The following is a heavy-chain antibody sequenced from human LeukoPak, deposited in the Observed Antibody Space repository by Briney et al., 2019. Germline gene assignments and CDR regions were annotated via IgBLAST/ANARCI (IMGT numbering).Heavy chain of an antibody. CDR3: ARCYYDSSGYLTP. CDR2: INHSGST. J-gene: IGHJ5*02. D-gene: IGHD3-22*01. Sequence: SETLSLTCAVYGGSFSGYYWCWIRQPPGKGLEWIGEINHSGSTNYNPSLKSRVTISVDTSKNQFSLKLSSVTAADTAVYYCARCYYDSSGYLTPWGQGTLVTVSS. CDR1: GGSFSGYY. V-gene: IGHV4-34*01.